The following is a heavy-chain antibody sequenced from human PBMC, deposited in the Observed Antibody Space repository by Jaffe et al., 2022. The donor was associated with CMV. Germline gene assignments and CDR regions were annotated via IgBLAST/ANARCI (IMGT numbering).Heavy chain of an antibody. CDR2: IRYDGGHS. D-gene: IGHD3-16*01. V-gene: IGHV3-74*01. CDR1: GLNFSTYW. CDR3: GRDNWGTPDY. Sequence: EVQLVESGGGLVQPGGSLRLSCAASGLNFSTYWMQWVRQAPGKGLVWVARIRYDGGHSDYADSVKGRFTISRDNAKSTLYLQMSSLTVEDTAVYYCGRDNWGTPDYWGQGTLVTVSS. J-gene: IGHJ4*02.